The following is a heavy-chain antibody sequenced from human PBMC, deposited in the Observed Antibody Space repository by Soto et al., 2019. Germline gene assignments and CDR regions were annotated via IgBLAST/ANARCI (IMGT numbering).Heavy chain of an antibody. V-gene: IGHV1-18*01. J-gene: IGHJ4*02. D-gene: IGHD3-22*01. Sequence: QVQLVQSGAEVKKPGASVKVSCKASGYTFTSYGISWVRQAPGHGLEWMGWISAYNGNTNYAQKLQGRVTMTTDTSTSTAYIELRSLRSDDTVVYYCARSYYDSSGYSNIDYWVQGTLVIVSS. CDR2: ISAYNGNT. CDR1: GYTFTSYG. CDR3: ARSYYDSSGYSNIDY.